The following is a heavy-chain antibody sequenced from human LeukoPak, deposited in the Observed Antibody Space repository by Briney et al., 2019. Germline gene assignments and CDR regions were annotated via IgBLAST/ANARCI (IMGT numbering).Heavy chain of an antibody. CDR1: GFPFSNYG. CDR3: AISTPPVVSTFDY. Sequence: GGSLRLSFAASGFPFSNYGMSWVRQAPGKGLEWVSTISGGGGNTYYTDSVKGRFTISRDNSKNTLYLQMNNLRAEDTAVYYCAISTPPVVSTFDYWGQGTLVTVSS. V-gene: IGHV3-23*01. CDR2: ISGGGGNT. D-gene: IGHD2/OR15-2a*01. J-gene: IGHJ4*02.